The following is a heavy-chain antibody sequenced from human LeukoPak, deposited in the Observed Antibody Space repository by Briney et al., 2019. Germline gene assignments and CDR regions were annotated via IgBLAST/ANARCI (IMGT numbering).Heavy chain of an antibody. Sequence: ASVKVSCKASGYSFSEYYIHWVRQVPGQGLEWMGWINPKTGDTDSAQNFQGRVTMARDTSIGTASMDLNGLRSDDTAIYYCARAGEDSTGHYDAFHVWGQGTLVTVSS. V-gene: IGHV1-2*02. J-gene: IGHJ3*01. D-gene: IGHD3-22*01. CDR3: ARAGEDSTGHYDAFHV. CDR2: INPKTGDT. CDR1: GYSFSEYY.